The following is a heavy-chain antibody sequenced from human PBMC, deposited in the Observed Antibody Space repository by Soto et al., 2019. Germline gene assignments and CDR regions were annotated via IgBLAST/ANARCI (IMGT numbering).Heavy chain of an antibody. D-gene: IGHD3-22*01. CDR3: ARGATQYYYDSSGYLTHFDY. CDR1: GGTFSSYA. CDR2: IIPIFGTA. J-gene: IGHJ4*02. Sequence: SVKVSCKASGGTFSSYAISWVRQAPGQGLEWMGGIIPIFGTANYAQKFQGRVTITADESTSTAYMELSSLRSEDTAVYYCARGATQYYYDSSGYLTHFDYWGQGTLVTVSS. V-gene: IGHV1-69*13.